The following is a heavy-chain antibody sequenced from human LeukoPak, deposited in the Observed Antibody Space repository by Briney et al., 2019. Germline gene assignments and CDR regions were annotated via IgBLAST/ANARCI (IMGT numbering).Heavy chain of an antibody. V-gene: IGHV4-59*01. D-gene: IGHD3-22*01. Sequence: SETLSLTCGVSGTSFSSYYWSWIRQPPGKGLEWIGYIYYSGSTNYNPSLKSRVTISVDTSKNQFSLKLSSVTAADTAVYYCARSLGAYDSSGYYTGADYYYMDVWGKGTTVTVSS. CDR1: GTSFSSYY. CDR2: IYYSGST. J-gene: IGHJ6*03. CDR3: ARSLGAYDSSGYYTGADYYYMDV.